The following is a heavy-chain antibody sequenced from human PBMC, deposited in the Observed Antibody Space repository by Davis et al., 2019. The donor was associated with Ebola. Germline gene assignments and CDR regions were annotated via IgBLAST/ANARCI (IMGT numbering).Heavy chain of an antibody. CDR2: IGVTDNTI. Sequence: GGSLRLSCAASGFTFSDYYMSWIRQAPGKGLEWVSYIGVTDNTIHYTDSVKGRFTISRDNAKNSVYLDMNSLRAEDTAVYYCATYYYGSGRSFDYWGQGTLVTVSS. D-gene: IGHD3-10*01. CDR3: ATYYYGSGRSFDY. CDR1: GFTFSDYY. J-gene: IGHJ4*02. V-gene: IGHV3-11*01.